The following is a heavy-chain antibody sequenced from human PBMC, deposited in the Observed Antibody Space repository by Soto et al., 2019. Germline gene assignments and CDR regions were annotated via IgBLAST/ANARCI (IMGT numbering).Heavy chain of an antibody. D-gene: IGHD6-19*01. CDR1: GFTFSSYS. V-gene: IGHV3-48*01. CDR2: ISSSSSTI. J-gene: IGHJ4*02. Sequence: GGSLRLSCAASGFTFSSYSLNWVRQAPGKGLEWVSYISSSSSTIYYADSVKGRFTISRDNAKNSLYLQMNSLRAEDTAVYYCARDLVYSSGSLDYWGQVTLVTVSS. CDR3: ARDLVYSSGSLDY.